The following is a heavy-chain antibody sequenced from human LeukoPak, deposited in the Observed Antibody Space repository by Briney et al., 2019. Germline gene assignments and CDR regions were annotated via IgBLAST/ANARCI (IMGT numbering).Heavy chain of an antibody. CDR3: ARTGSSWYDWFDP. CDR1: GFTFSSYN. J-gene: IGHJ5*02. D-gene: IGHD6-13*01. CDR2: IGSSSRYI. V-gene: IGHV3-21*01. Sequence: GGSLRLSCGASGFTFSSYNMNWVRQAAGKGLEWVSSIGSSSRYIYYADSMKGRFTVSRDNAKNSLYLQMNSLRAEDTAVYYCARTGSSWYDWFDPWGQGTLVTVSS.